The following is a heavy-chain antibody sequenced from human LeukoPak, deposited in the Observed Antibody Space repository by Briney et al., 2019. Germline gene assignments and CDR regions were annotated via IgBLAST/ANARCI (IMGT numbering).Heavy chain of an antibody. CDR2: MNPNSGNT. CDR3: ARGLPPPPWGAVAGIDDY. Sequence: ASVKVSCXASGYTFTSYDINWVRQATGQGLEWMGWMNPNSGNTGYAQKFQGRVTMTRNTSISTAYMELSSLRSEDTAVYYCARGLPPPPWGAVAGIDDYWGQGTLVTVSS. J-gene: IGHJ4*02. CDR1: GYTFTSYD. V-gene: IGHV1-8*01. D-gene: IGHD6-19*01.